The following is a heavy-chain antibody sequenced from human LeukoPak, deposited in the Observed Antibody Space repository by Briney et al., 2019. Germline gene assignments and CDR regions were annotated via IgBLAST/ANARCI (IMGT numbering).Heavy chain of an antibody. CDR1: GFTVSSNY. D-gene: IGHD2-2*01. Sequence: GGSLRLSCAASGFTVSSNYMSWVRQAPGKGLEWVSVIYSGGSTYYADSVKGRFTISRDNSKNTLYLQMNSLRAEDTAVYYCASQSSTSHPTDDACDIWGQGTMVTVSS. CDR3: ASQSSTSHPTDDACDI. J-gene: IGHJ3*02. V-gene: IGHV3-66*02. CDR2: IYSGGST.